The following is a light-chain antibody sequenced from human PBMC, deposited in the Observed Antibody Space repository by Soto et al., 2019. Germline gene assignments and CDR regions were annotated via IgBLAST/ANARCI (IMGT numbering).Light chain of an antibody. CDR2: GAS. CDR1: QSVTTN. J-gene: IGKJ5*01. V-gene: IGKV3-15*01. Sequence: ERVMTQSPATLSVSPGERVTFSCRASQSVTTNLAWYQHKAGQAPRLLISGASTGATGVPARFSGSGSGTDFTLTIARLEPEDFAVYYCQEYDGAPITFGLGTRLEIK. CDR3: QEYDGAPIT.